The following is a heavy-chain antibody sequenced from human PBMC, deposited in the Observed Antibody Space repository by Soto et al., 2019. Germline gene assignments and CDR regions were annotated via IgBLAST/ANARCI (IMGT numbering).Heavy chain of an antibody. Sequence: QVQLQESGPGLVKPSETLSLTCTVSGGSISSYYWSWIRQPPGKGLESIGYIYYSGTTNYNPSLMSRVTISVDRSQNQFSLRLSSVTAADTAVYYCASSVVVVAARCAFDIWGQGTMVTVSS. V-gene: IGHV4-59*01. CDR2: IYYSGTT. CDR1: GGSISSYY. CDR3: ASSVVVVAARCAFDI. D-gene: IGHD2-15*01. J-gene: IGHJ3*02.